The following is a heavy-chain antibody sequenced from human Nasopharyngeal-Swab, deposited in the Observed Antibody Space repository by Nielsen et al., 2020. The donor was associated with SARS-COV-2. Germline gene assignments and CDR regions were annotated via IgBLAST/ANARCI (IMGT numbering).Heavy chain of an antibody. J-gene: IGHJ5*02. V-gene: IGHV3-43*02. CDR2: ISGDGGST. D-gene: IGHD3-10*01. CDR3: AKDPNNGELLPGWFDP. CDR1: GFTFDDYA. Sequence: GESLKISCAASGFTFDDYAMHWVRQAPGKGLEWVSLISGDGGSTYYADSVKGRFTISRDNAKNSLYLQMNSLRAEDTALYYCAKDPNNGELLPGWFDPWGQGTLVTVSS.